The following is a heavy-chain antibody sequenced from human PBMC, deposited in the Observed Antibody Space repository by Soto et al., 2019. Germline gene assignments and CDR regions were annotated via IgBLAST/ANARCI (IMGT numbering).Heavy chain of an antibody. D-gene: IGHD3-10*01. J-gene: IGHJ4*02. V-gene: IGHV3-15*01. CDR3: TTEVLWFGDKPYYFDY. CDR1: GFTFTNAW. CDR2: IKRDTEGGTT. Sequence: PGGSLRLSCAASGFTFTNAWMTWVRQAPGKGLEWVGRIKRDTEGGTTDYAVSVKGRFIISRDDSKKTLHLQMNSLTIDDTAVYFCTTEVLWFGDKPYYFDYWGQGALVTVSS.